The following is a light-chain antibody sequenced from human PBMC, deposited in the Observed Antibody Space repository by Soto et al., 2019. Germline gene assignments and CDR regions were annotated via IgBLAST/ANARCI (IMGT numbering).Light chain of an antibody. CDR2: DAS. V-gene: IGKV1-5*01. CDR1: QSVSYW. CDR3: QQYGFS. J-gene: IGKJ3*01. Sequence: DIHMTQSPSTLSASVGDRVTITCRASQSVSYWLAWYQQKPGKAPKLLIHDASSLESGVPSRFRGGGSGQEFTLTISGLQPDHFATYYCQQYGFSFGPGTQVEMK.